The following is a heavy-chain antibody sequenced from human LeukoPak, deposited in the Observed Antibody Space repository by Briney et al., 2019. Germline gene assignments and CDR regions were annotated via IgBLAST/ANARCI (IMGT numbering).Heavy chain of an antibody. CDR2: ISSNGGST. CDR3: ARGYDFWSGYPTFDP. V-gene: IGHV3-64*01. J-gene: IGHJ5*02. CDR1: GFTFSSYA. Sequence: GGSLRLSCAASGFTFSSYAMHWVRQAPGKGLEYVSAISSNGGSTYYANSVKGRFTISRDNSKNTLYLQMGSLRAEDMAVYYCARGYDFWSGYPTFDPWGQGTLATVSS. D-gene: IGHD3-3*01.